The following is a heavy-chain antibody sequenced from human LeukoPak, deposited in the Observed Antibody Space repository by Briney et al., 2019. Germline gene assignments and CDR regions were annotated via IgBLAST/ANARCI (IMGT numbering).Heavy chain of an antibody. CDR3: AKDTAYYYDSSDLGDAFDI. V-gene: IGHV3-30*18. D-gene: IGHD3-22*01. J-gene: IGHJ3*02. Sequence: GGSLRLSCAASGFTFSSYGMHWVRQAPGKGLEWVAVISYDGSNKYYADSVKGRFTISRDNSKNTLCLQMNSLRAEDTAVYYCAKDTAYYYDSSDLGDAFDIWGQGTMVTVSS. CDR1: GFTFSSYG. CDR2: ISYDGSNK.